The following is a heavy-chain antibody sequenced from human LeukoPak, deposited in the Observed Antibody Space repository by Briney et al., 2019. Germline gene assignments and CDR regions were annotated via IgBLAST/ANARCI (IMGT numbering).Heavy chain of an antibody. CDR1: GFTFSSYA. J-gene: IGHJ6*02. Sequence: GGSLRLSCAASGFTFSSYAMHWVRQAPGKGLEWVAVISYDGSNKYYADSVKGRFTISRDNSKNTLYLQMNSLRAEDTAVYYCARDGQRYGDYPHNYYYYGMDVWGQGTTVTVSS. D-gene: IGHD4-17*01. CDR3: ARDGQRYGDYPHNYYYYGMDV. CDR2: ISYDGSNK. V-gene: IGHV3-30*04.